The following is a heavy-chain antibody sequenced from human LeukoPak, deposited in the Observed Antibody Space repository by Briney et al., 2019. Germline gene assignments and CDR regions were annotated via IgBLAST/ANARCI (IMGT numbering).Heavy chain of an antibody. CDR3: ARGLRYDILPGPSWFDP. Sequence: SETLALPCAVYGGSFSGYYWSWIRQPPGKGLEWIGEINHSGSTNYNPSLKSRVTISVDTSKNQFSLKLSSVTAADTAVYYCARGLRYDILPGPSWFDPWGQGTLVTVSS. CDR2: INHSGST. V-gene: IGHV4-34*01. D-gene: IGHD3-9*01. CDR1: GGSFSGYY. J-gene: IGHJ5*02.